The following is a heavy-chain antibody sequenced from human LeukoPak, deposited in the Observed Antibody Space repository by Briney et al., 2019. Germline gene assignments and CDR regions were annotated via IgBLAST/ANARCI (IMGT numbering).Heavy chain of an antibody. CDR1: GGSFSGYY. D-gene: IGHD5-24*01. Sequence: PSETLSLTCAVYGGSFSGYYWSWIRQPPGKGLEWIGEINHSGGTNYNPSLKSRVTISVDTSKNQFSLKLSSVTAADTAMYYCSKENRDDAFDIWGQGTMVTVSS. V-gene: IGHV4-34*01. CDR3: SKENRDDAFDI. J-gene: IGHJ3*02. CDR2: INHSGGT.